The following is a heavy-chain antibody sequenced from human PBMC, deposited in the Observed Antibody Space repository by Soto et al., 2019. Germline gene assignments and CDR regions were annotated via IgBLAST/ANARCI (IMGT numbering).Heavy chain of an antibody. J-gene: IGHJ4*02. Sequence: ASVKVSCKASGYTLTGYSIHWVRQAPGQRLEWMGWINPNSGDTKYAQKFQGRVTITRDTSISTLYMELSSLIYDDTAVYYCARDNRCYGEPPFDRLGQLPLLTVCS. D-gene: IGHD2-21*01. V-gene: IGHV1-2*02. CDR2: INPNSGDT. CDR3: ARDNRCYGEPPFDR. CDR1: GYTLTGYS.